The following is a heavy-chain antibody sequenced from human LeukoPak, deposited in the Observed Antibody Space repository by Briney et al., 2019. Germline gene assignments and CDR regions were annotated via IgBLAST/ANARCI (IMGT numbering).Heavy chain of an antibody. CDR3: AREGYDSSGYYAKFGSAFDI. V-gene: IGHV4-39*07. J-gene: IGHJ3*02. CDR2: IYYSGST. CDR1: GGSISGSSYY. D-gene: IGHD3-22*01. Sequence: SETLSLTCTVSGGSISGSSYYWGWIRQPPGKGLEWIGSIYYSGSTYYNPSLKSRVTISVDTSKNQFSLKLSSVTAADTTVYYCAREGYDSSGYYAKFGSAFDIWGQGTMVTVSS.